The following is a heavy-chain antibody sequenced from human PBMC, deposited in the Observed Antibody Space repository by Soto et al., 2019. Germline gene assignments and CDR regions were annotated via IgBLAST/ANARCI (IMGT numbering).Heavy chain of an antibody. CDR1: GYSFTGYY. D-gene: IGHD2-8*01. CDR3: SRFRGVLDAFDL. J-gene: IGHJ3*01. V-gene: IGHV1-2*02. Sequence: VSCKASGYSFTGYYIHWVRQAPGQGLEWMGWVNPNSGDSEYAQKFQGRVTMARDTSVSTASMDLRSLTSDDTALYYCSRFRGVLDAFDLWGQGTMVTVSS. CDR2: VNPNSGDS.